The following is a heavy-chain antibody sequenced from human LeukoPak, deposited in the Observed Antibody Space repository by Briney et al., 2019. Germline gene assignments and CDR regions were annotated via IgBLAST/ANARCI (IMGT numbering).Heavy chain of an antibody. CDR3: VLAPNSNWFDF. J-gene: IGHJ4*02. V-gene: IGHV4-59*08. CDR1: GDSISDFY. CDR2: IHYSGSS. Sequence: SETLSLTCSVSGDSISDFYWNWIRQSPEKGLEWIGNIHYSGSSVYNPSLRSRVSMSIDRSLKQSFLRLTSVTAADTAVYYCVLAPNSNWFDFWGQGILVTVSS. D-gene: IGHD5-24*01.